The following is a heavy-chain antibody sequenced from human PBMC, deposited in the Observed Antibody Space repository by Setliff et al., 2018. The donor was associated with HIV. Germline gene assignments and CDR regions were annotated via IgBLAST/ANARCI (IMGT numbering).Heavy chain of an antibody. V-gene: IGHV2-5*01. Sequence: PTLVNPTQTLTLTCTFSRLSLSTSGVGVGWIRRSPGKALEWLAFIYWNNNKHYSTSLKSRLTVTKDTSKNRVVFTMTNMDPVDTATYYCAYSGRQLRGPYFDFWGQGTPVTAPQ. J-gene: IGHJ4*02. CDR3: AYSGRQLRGPYFDF. D-gene: IGHD1-1*01. CDR2: IYWNNNK. CDR1: RLSLSTSGVG.